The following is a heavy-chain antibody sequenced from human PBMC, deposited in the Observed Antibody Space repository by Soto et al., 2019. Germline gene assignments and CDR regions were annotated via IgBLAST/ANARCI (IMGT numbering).Heavy chain of an antibody. CDR3: AREVQVHTPAFVY. V-gene: IGHV1-69*19. D-gene: IGHD3-10*01. J-gene: IGHJ4*02. Sequence: QVQLVQSGAEMKKPGSSVKVSCQSSGGTLNPYAMNWVRQAPGQGPEWMVDISPRFGAANYAPKFQGRVTITADESTGTSYMQLSSLTSEDTALYFCAREVQVHTPAFVYWGQGTLVTVSS. CDR2: ISPRFGAA. CDR1: GGTLNPYA.